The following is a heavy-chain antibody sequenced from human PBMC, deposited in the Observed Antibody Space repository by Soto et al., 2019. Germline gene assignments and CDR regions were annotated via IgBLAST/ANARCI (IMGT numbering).Heavy chain of an antibody. CDR2: IAYDGDEK. Sequence: QVQLVESGGGVVHPGTSLRLSCAASGFTFKTLAMHCVRQAPGKGLDWMAVIAYDGDEKFYADSVKGRFTISRDNSKNALYLQINTLRNEDTAVYYCGKDVGDYVTYYYCVDVWGQGTTVTVSS. CDR3: GKDVGDYVTYYYCVDV. CDR1: GFTFKTLA. V-gene: IGHV3-30*18. J-gene: IGHJ6*02. D-gene: IGHD3-16*01.